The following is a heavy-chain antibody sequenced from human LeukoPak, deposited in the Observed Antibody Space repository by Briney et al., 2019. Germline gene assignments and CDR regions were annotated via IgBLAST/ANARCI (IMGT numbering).Heavy chain of an antibody. CDR1: GFTFSSYG. J-gene: IGHJ6*03. V-gene: IGHV3-30*02. CDR2: IRYDGSDK. CDR3: VKGKDYYMDV. Sequence: GGSLRLSCAASGFTFSSYGIHWVRQAPGKGLEWVAFIRYDGSDKKYADSVKGRFTISRDNSKNILYLEMNSLRAEDTAVYYCVKGKDYYMDVWGKGTTVPISS.